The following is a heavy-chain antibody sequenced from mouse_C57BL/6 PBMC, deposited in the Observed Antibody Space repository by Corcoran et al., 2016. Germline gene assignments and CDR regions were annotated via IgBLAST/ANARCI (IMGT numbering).Heavy chain of an antibody. Sequence: QVQLQQSGAELVKPGASVKISCKASGYAFSSYWMNWVKQRPGKGLEWIGQIYPGDGDTNYNGKFKGKATLTADKSSSTAYMQLSSLTSEDSTVYFCARSTGNYAMDYWGQGTSVTVSS. V-gene: IGHV1-80*01. CDR2: IYPGDGDT. CDR3: ARSTGNYAMDY. J-gene: IGHJ4*01. D-gene: IGHD4-1*02. CDR1: GYAFSSYW.